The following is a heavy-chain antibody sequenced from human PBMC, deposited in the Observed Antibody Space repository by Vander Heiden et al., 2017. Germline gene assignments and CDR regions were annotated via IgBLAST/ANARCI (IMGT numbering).Heavy chain of an antibody. D-gene: IGHD6-19*01. Sequence: QVQLVESGGGVVQPGRSLRLSCAASGFPFSSYAMHWVRQAPGKGLEWVAVISYDGSNKYYADSVKGRFTISRDNSKNTLYLQMNSLRAEDTAVYYCARDRIPYSSGWYAGDWFDPWGQGTLVTVSS. CDR2: ISYDGSNK. J-gene: IGHJ5*02. V-gene: IGHV3-30-3*01. CDR1: GFPFSSYA. CDR3: ARDRIPYSSGWYAGDWFDP.